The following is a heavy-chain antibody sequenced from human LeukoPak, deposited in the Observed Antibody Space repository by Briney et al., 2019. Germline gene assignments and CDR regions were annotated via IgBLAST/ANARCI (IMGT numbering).Heavy chain of an antibody. CDR3: ARHEGVFPH. Sequence: SETLSLTCTVSGGSFSSSTYYWGWIRQPPGKGLEWIGSIYYSGSTYYNPSLKSRVTISVDTSKNQFSLRVNSVTAADTAVYYCARHEGVFPHWGQGTLVTVSS. CDR1: GGSFSSSTYY. CDR2: IYYSGST. J-gene: IGHJ1*01. V-gene: IGHV4-39*01.